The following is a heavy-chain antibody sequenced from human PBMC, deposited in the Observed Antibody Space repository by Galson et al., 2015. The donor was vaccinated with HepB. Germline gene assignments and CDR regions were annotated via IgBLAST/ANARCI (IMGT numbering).Heavy chain of an antibody. CDR2: ISGDGGVT. CDR1: GFTFTRYA. CDR3: AKVAILGATPHYFDY. D-gene: IGHD3-16*01. V-gene: IGHV3-23*01. Sequence: SLRLSCAASGFTFTRYAITWVRQAPGKGLEYISSISGDGGVTCYADSVKGRFTISRDNYKNTVYLQWNSLRAEDTAVYFCAKVAILGATPHYFDYWGQGILVTVSS. J-gene: IGHJ4*02.